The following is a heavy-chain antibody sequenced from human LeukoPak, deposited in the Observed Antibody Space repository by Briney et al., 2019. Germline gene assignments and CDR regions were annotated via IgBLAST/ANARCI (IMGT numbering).Heavy chain of an antibody. Sequence: GGSLRLSCAASGFTFDDYGMSWVRQAPGKGLEWVSGINWNGGSTGYADSVKGRFTISRDNAKNSLYLQMNSLRAEDTAVYYCAKAPLYCSSTSCYYYYYMDVWGKGTTVTISS. CDR3: AKAPLYCSSTSCYYYYYMDV. J-gene: IGHJ6*03. D-gene: IGHD2-2*01. CDR1: GFTFDDYG. CDR2: INWNGGST. V-gene: IGHV3-20*04.